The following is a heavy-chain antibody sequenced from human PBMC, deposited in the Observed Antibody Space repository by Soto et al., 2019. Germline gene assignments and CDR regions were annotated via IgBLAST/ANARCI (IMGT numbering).Heavy chain of an antibody. CDR3: ARDRNTVAARWTVDS. CDR2: ISAYNGNT. J-gene: IGHJ4*02. D-gene: IGHD2-15*01. V-gene: IGHV1-18*01. Sequence: QVQLVQSGAEVKKPGASVKVSCKASGYTFTSYGISWVRQAPGQGLEWMGWISAYNGNTNYAQKLQGRVIMAADTSTSTAYRELRSLRSDDTAVYYCARDRNTVAARWTVDSWSQGTLVAVSS. CDR1: GYTFTSYG.